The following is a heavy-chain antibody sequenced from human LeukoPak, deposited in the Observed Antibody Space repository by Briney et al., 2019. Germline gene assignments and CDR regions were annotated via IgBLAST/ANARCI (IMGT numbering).Heavy chain of an antibody. CDR1: GFSFSDYA. V-gene: IGHV3-64D*06. CDR3: VRTYYYDSSGYYYVRDIDQ. CDR2: ISVNGDST. Sequence: QPGGSLRLSCPASGFSFSDYAMHWVRQAPGKGLEYVSAISVNGDSTYYADSMKGRFTISRDNSKNTLYLQMNSLRVEDTAVYYCVRTYYYDSSGYYYVRDIDQWGQGTLVTVSS. J-gene: IGHJ4*02. D-gene: IGHD3-22*01.